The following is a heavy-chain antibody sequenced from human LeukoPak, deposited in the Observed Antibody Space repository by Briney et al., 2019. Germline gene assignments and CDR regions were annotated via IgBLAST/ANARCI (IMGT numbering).Heavy chain of an antibody. CDR3: ARDPYYYDSSGYSP. V-gene: IGHV3-7*03. D-gene: IGHD3-22*01. Sequence: PGGSLRLSCAASGFTFSSYWMSWARQAPGKGLEWVANIKQDGSEKYYVDSVKGRFTISRDNAKNSLYPQMNSLRAEDTAVYYCARDPYYYDSSGYSPWGQGTLVTVSS. CDR2: IKQDGSEK. J-gene: IGHJ4*02. CDR1: GFTFSSYW.